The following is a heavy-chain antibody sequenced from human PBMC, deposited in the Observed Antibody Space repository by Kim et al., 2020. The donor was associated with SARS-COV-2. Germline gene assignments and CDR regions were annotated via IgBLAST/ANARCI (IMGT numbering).Heavy chain of an antibody. CDR1: GYTFTSYG. CDR3: ARDKGHSSGYYRSHWFDP. D-gene: IGHD3-22*01. CDR2: ISAYNGNT. Sequence: ASVKVSCKASGYTFTSYGISWVRQAPGQGLEWMGWISAYNGNTNYAQKLQGRVTMTTDTSTSTAYMELRSLRSDDTAVYYCARDKGHSSGYYRSHWFDPWGQGTLVTVSS. J-gene: IGHJ5*02. V-gene: IGHV1-18*01.